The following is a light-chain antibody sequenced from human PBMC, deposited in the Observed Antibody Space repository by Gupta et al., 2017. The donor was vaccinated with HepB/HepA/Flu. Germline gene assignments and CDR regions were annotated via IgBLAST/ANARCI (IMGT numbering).Light chain of an antibody. J-gene: IGKJ4*01. Sequence: DIQMTQYPSSLSASVGDRVTITCRASQSISSYLNWYQQKPGKAPKLLIYAASSLQRGVPSRFSGSGSGTDFTLTISSLQPEDFATYYCQQSYSTHLTFGGGTKVEIK. CDR1: QSISSY. CDR3: QQSYSTHLT. V-gene: IGKV1-39*01. CDR2: AAS.